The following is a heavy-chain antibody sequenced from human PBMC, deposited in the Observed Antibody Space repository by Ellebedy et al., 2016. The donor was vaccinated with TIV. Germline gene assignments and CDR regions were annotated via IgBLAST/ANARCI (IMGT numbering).Heavy chain of an antibody. CDR1: GFTFTYYG. CDR2: IRYDGSNKNDGSNE. J-gene: IGHJ6*02. Sequence: PGGSLRLSCAASGFTFTYYGMHWVRQAPGKGLEWVAFIRYDGSNKNDGSNEYYADSVKGRFTISRDNSKNTLYLQMNSRRIEDTAMYYCAKAYSGHMDVWGQGTSVTVSS. V-gene: IGHV3-30*02. D-gene: IGHD3-10*01. CDR3: AKAYSGHMDV.